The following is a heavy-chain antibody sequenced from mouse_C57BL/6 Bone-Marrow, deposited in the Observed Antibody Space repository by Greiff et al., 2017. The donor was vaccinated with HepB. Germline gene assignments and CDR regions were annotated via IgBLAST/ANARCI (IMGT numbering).Heavy chain of an antibody. Sequence: QVHVKQPGAELVKPGASVKLSCKASGYTFTSYWMQWVKQRPGQGLEWIGEIDPSDSYTNYNQKFKGKATLTVDTSSSTAYMQLSSLTSEDSAVYYCARSDYYGSSPWWYFDVWGTGTTVTVSS. D-gene: IGHD1-1*01. V-gene: IGHV1-50*01. CDR2: IDPSDSYT. CDR3: ARSDYYGSSPWWYFDV. J-gene: IGHJ1*03. CDR1: GYTFTSYW.